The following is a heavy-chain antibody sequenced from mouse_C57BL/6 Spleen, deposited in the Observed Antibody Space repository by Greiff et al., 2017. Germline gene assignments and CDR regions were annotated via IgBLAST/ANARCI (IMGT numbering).Heavy chain of an antibody. Sequence: QVQLQQPGAELVKPGASVKLSCKASGYTFTSYWMHWVKQRPGQGLEWIGMIHPNSGSTNYNEKFKSKATLTVDKSSSTAYMQLSSLTSEDSAVYYCAREGYDHARDAMDYWGQGTSVTVSS. CDR2: IHPNSGST. CDR3: AREGYDHARDAMDY. CDR1: GYTFTSYW. D-gene: IGHD2-3*01. V-gene: IGHV1-64*01. J-gene: IGHJ4*01.